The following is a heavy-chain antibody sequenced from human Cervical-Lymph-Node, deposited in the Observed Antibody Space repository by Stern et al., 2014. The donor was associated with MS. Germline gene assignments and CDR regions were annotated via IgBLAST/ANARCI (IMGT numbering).Heavy chain of an antibody. J-gene: IGHJ5*02. CDR1: CGSFDAFY. Sequence: QVQLQQWVAGLLKPSETLSLTCAVYCGSFDAFYWSWIRQPPGKGLEWIGEISHSGYTNYNPSLKSLVTLSVDTFKYQFSLYMSSVTAADTAVYYCARTWIAVRNTKWFDPWGQGTLVTVSS. D-gene: IGHD6-6*01. V-gene: IGHV4-34*01. CDR3: ARTWIAVRNTKWFDP. CDR2: ISHSGYT.